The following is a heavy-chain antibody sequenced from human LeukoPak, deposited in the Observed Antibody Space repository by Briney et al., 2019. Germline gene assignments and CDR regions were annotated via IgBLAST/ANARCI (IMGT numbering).Heavy chain of an antibody. J-gene: IGHJ4*02. CDR2: IIPIFGTA. V-gene: IGHV1-69*01. CDR1: GGTFSSYA. CDR3: ARDGHGMSSIVRATLDY. Sequence: ASVKVSCKASGGTFSSYAISWVRQAPGQGLEWMGGIIPIFGTANNAQKFQGRVTITADESTSTAYMELSGLRSEDTAVYYCARDGHGMSSIVRATLDYWGQGTLATVSS. D-gene: IGHD1-26*01.